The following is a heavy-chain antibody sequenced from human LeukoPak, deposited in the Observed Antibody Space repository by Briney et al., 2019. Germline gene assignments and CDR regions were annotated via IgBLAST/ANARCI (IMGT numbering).Heavy chain of an antibody. CDR3: AIMHGYYDGSGYWVQ. CDR2: ITPNADRT. CDR1: GFTFGSYG. D-gene: IGHD3-22*01. J-gene: IGHJ1*01. Sequence: GGSLRLSCAASGFTFGSYGMSWVRQAPGKGLEWVSFITPNADRTSYAHSVEGRFTISRDNPRNTLYMQMNSLRDEDTALYYCAIMHGYYDGSGYWVQWGQGTLVTVSS. V-gene: IGHV3-23*01.